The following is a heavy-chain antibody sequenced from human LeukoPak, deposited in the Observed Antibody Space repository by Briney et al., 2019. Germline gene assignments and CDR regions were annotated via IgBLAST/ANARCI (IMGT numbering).Heavy chain of an antibody. CDR2: IIPIFGTA. J-gene: IGHJ6*02. CDR3: ASLGYRQRGYYGMDV. D-gene: IGHD1-1*01. Sequence: SVKVSCKASGGTFSSYAISWVRQAPGQWLEWMGRIIPIFGTANYAQKFQGRVTITADESTSTAYMELSSLRSEDTAVYYCASLGYRQRGYYGMDVWGQGTTVTVSS. CDR1: GGTFSSYA. V-gene: IGHV1-69*13.